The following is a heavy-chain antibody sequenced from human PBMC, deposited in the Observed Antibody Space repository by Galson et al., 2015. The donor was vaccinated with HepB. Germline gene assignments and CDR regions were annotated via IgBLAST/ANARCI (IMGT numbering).Heavy chain of an antibody. J-gene: IGHJ3*02. D-gene: IGHD2-21*01. CDR1: GYTLTELS. CDR3: ATDVVVMALRGGAFDI. CDR2: FDPEDGET. Sequence: SVKVSCKVSGYTLTELSMHWVRQAPGKGLEWMGGFDPEDGETIYAQKFQGRVTMTEDTSTDTAYMEPSSLRSEDTAVYYCATDVVVMALRGGAFDIWGQGTMVTVSS. V-gene: IGHV1-24*01.